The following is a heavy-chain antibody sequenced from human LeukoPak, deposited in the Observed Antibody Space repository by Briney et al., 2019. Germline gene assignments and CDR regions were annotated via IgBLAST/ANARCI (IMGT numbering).Heavy chain of an antibody. D-gene: IGHD1-26*01. CDR1: GYTFTSYG. Sequence: ASVKVSCKASGYTFTSYGISWVRQAPGQGLEWMGWINAYNGNTNYAQKLQGRVTMTTDTSTSTAYMELRSLRSDDTAVYYCARDLISRWELPNDAFDIWGQGTMVTVSS. J-gene: IGHJ3*02. CDR3: ARDLISRWELPNDAFDI. V-gene: IGHV1-18*01. CDR2: INAYNGNT.